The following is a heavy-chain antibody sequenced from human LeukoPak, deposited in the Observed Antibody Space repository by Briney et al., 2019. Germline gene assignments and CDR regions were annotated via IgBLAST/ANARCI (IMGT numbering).Heavy chain of an antibody. V-gene: IGHV3-23*01. CDR2: ISGSGGST. Sequence: GGSLRLSCAASGFTFSSYEMNWVRQAPGKGLEWVSAISGSGGSTYYADSVKGRFTISRDNSKNTLYLQMNSLRAEDTAVYYCAKGYGKYCSSTSCPNWFDPWGQGTLVTVSS. J-gene: IGHJ5*02. D-gene: IGHD2-2*01. CDR1: GFTFSSYE. CDR3: AKGYGKYCSSTSCPNWFDP.